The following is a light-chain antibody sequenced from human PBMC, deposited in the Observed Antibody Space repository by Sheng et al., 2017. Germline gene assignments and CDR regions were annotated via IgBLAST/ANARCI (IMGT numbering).Light chain of an antibody. J-gene: IGKJ3*01. Sequence: DIQMTQSPSSLSASVGDRVTITCQASQDISNNLNWYQQKPGKAPKLLIYGAFNLETGVPARFSGGRSGTHFTFTISSLQPEDIATYYCQQYDNLLLFTFGPGTKVDIK. V-gene: IGKV1-33*01. CDR1: QDISNN. CDR2: GAF. CDR3: QQYDNLLLFT.